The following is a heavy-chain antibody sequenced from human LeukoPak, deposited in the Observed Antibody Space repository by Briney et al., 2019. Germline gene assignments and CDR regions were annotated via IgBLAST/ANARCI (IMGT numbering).Heavy chain of an antibody. V-gene: IGHV1-2*02. J-gene: IGHJ5*02. CDR2: INPNSGGT. CDR1: SYTFTDYY. D-gene: IGHD2-2*01. Sequence: ASVTVSCKASSYTFTDYYMHWVRQAPGQGLEWMGWINPNSGGTNYAQKVQGRVTMTRDTSISTAYMELSRLRSDDTAVYYCARGGWSLGYCSSSSCLDWFDPWGQGTLVTVSS. CDR3: ARGGWSLGYCSSSSCLDWFDP.